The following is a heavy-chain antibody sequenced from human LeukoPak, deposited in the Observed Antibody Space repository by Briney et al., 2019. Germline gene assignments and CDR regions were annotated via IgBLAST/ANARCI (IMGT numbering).Heavy chain of an antibody. Sequence: GGSLRLSCAASGFTFSGHSMSWVRQAPGKGLEWVSYISSGSSTIFYADSVKGRFTISRDNAKNSLYLQMNSLRDGDTAVYYCARAYCSSTSCPKMVFDYWGQGTLVTVSS. CDR1: GFTFSGHS. J-gene: IGHJ4*02. CDR2: ISSGSSTI. D-gene: IGHD2-2*01. CDR3: ARAYCSSTSCPKMVFDY. V-gene: IGHV3-48*02.